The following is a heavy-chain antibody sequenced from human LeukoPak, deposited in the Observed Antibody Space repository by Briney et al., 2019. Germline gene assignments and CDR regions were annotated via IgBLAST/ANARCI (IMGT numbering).Heavy chain of an antibody. D-gene: IGHD1-26*01. CDR2: VNPSDGYT. CDR3: ARDISTYSGTFPGGDH. J-gene: IGHJ4*02. V-gene: IGHV1-46*02. CDR1: EYTFNKFY. Sequence: GASVKVSCKASEYTFNKFYMHWVRQAPGQGLEWMGIVNPSDGYTTYAQKFQGRVTMTRDMSTSTVYMELSSLTSDDTAVYFCARDISTYSGTFPGGDHWGQGTLVTVSS.